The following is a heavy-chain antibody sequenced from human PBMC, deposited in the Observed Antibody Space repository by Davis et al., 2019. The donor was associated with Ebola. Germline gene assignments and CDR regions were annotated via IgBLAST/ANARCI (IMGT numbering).Heavy chain of an antibody. D-gene: IGHD3-10*01. J-gene: IGHJ5*02. Sequence: PSETLSLTCTVSGGSISSGGYYWSWIRQHPGKGLEWIGYIYYSGSTYYNPSLKSRVTISVDTSKNQFSLKLSSVTAADTAVYYRARVTTMVRGVYWFDPWGQGTLVTVSS. CDR2: IYYSGST. V-gene: IGHV4-31*03. CDR1: GGSISSGGYY. CDR3: ARVTTMVRGVYWFDP.